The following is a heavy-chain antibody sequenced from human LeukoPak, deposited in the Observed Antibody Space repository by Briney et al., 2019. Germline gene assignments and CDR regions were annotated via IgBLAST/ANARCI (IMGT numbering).Heavy chain of an antibody. CDR3: AKEGGYFGELLDQFDY. J-gene: IGHJ4*02. D-gene: IGHD3-10*01. Sequence: GGSLRLSCAASGFTFSSYEMNWVRQAPGKGLEWASYISSSSSTIYYADSVKGRFTISRDNSKNTLYLQMNSLRGEDTAVYYCAKEGGYFGELLDQFDYWGQGTLVTVSS. CDR2: ISSSSSTI. V-gene: IGHV3-48*01. CDR1: GFTFSSYE.